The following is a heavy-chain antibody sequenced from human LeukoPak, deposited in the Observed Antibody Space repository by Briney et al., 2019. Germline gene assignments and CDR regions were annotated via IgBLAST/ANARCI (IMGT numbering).Heavy chain of an antibody. V-gene: IGHV4-59*08. CDR1: GGSISNYY. D-gene: IGHD5-24*01. J-gene: IGHJ5*02. Sequence: SETLSLTCTVSGGSISNYYWNWIRKPPGKGLEWIGNIFYSGSTNYNPSLKSRVTISVDTSKNQFPLRLSSVTAADTAVYYCARKYNYDSGNWFDPWGQGTLVTVSS. CDR2: IFYSGST. CDR3: ARKYNYDSGNWFDP.